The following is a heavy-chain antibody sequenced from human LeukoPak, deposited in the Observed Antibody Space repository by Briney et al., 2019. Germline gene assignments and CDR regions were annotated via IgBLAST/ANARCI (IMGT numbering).Heavy chain of an antibody. CDR3: AKKDYGDYEAWFDP. Sequence: GGSLRLSCAASGFTFSSYAMSWVRQAPGKGLEWVSAISGSGGSTYYADSVKGRSTISRDNSKNTLYLQMNSLRAEDTAVYYCAKKDYGDYEAWFDPWGQGTLVTVSS. D-gene: IGHD4-17*01. CDR2: ISGSGGST. V-gene: IGHV3-23*01. J-gene: IGHJ5*02. CDR1: GFTFSSYA.